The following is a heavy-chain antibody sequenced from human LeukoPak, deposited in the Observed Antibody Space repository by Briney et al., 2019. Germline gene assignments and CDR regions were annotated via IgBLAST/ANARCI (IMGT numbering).Heavy chain of an antibody. V-gene: IGHV4-59*01. Sequence: AETLPLTCTVFGGYISLYYWSWARPPPGKGLEWIGYVSYSGTTDYNPSLKSRVIISIDMSKNQFSLTLSSVTAADTAVYDCARGILSYYYYMAVWARGPRSPSP. D-gene: IGHD2-21*01. CDR1: GGYISLYY. J-gene: IGHJ6*03. CDR3: ARGILSYYYYMAV. CDR2: VSYSGTT.